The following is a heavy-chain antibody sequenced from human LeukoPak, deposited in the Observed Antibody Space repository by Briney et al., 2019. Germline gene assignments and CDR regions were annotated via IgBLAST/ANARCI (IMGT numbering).Heavy chain of an antibody. V-gene: IGHV3-53*01. CDR2: IYSGGSI. D-gene: IGHD2-2*01. CDR3: ARADIVVGDDAFDI. Sequence: GGSLRLSCAASGFTVSSNCMSWVRQAPGKGLEWVSVIYSGGSIYYADSVKGRFTISRDNSKNTLYLQMNSLRAEDTAVYYCARADIVVGDDAFDIWGQGTMVTVSS. CDR1: GFTVSSNC. J-gene: IGHJ3*02.